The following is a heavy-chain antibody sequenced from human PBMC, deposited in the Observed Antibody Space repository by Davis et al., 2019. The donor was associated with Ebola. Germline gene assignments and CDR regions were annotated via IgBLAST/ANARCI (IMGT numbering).Heavy chain of an antibody. CDR1: GGSFSGYY. CDR3: ARGNELLWFYGMDA. D-gene: IGHD3-10*01. CDR2: ISSSGSTI. J-gene: IGHJ6*02. V-gene: IGHV3-11*01. Sequence: LSLTCAVSGGSFSGYYLSWIRQAPGKGLEWVSYISSSGSTIYYADSVKGRFTISRDNAKNSLYLQMNSLRAEDTAVYYCARGNELLWFYGMDAWGQGTTVTVSS.